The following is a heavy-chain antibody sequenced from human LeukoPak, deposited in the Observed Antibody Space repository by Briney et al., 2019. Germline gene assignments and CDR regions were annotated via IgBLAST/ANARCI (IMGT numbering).Heavy chain of an antibody. D-gene: IGHD6-6*01. Sequence: KPSETLSLTCTVPGGSISNYYWSWIRQPPGKGLEYIGFIYHSGRTNYNPSLKSRFTMSVDKSKNQCSLRLTSVTAADTAIYFCARSTQASSTSFDYWGQGTMVTVSS. CDR2: IYHSGRT. CDR1: GGSISNYY. V-gene: IGHV4-59*01. J-gene: IGHJ4*02. CDR3: ARSTQASSTSFDY.